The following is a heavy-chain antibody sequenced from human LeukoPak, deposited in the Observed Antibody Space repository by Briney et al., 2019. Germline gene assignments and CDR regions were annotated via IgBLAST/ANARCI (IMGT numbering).Heavy chain of an antibody. CDR3: ARPRSLSGAGDAFDI. V-gene: IGHV4-38-2*01. Sequence: SETLSLTCAVSGYSISSSYYWGWIRQPPGKGLEWIGSIYHGGSTYSNPSLKSRGTMSVDTSKNQLSLKMTSVTAADTAVYYCARPRSLSGAGDAFDIWGQGTMVTVSS. D-gene: IGHD7-27*01. CDR1: GYSISSSYY. CDR2: IYHGGST. J-gene: IGHJ3*02.